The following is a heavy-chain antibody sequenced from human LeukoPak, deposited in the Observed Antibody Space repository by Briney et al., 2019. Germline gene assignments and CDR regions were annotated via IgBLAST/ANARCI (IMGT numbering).Heavy chain of an antibody. Sequence: PSETLSLTCTVSGGSISSSSYYWGWIRQPPGKGLEWIGSIYYSGSTYYNPSLKSRVTISVDTSKNQFSLKLSSVTAADTAVYYCARDQGDSSSWSQIDYWGQGTLVTVSS. CDR1: GGSISSSSYY. J-gene: IGHJ4*02. D-gene: IGHD6-13*01. CDR2: IYYSGST. V-gene: IGHV4-39*07. CDR3: ARDQGDSSSWSQIDY.